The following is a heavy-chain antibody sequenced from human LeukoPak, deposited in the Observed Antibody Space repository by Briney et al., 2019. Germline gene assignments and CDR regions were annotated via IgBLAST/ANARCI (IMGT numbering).Heavy chain of an antibody. V-gene: IGHV4-59*01. CDR3: ARIDSSGWYKYYFDY. Sequence: SETLSLTCTVSGGSISSYYWSWIRQPPGKGLEWIGYIYYSGSTNYNPSLKSRVTISVDTSKNQFSLKLSSVTAADTAVYYCARIDSSGWYKYYFDYWGQGTLVTDSS. D-gene: IGHD6-19*01. CDR2: IYYSGST. J-gene: IGHJ4*02. CDR1: GGSISSYY.